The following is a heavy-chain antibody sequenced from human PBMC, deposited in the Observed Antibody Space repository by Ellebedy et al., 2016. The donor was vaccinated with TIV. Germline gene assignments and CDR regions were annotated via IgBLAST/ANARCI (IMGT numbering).Heavy chain of an antibody. Sequence: ASVKVSCKSSGYTFTAFYLHWVRQAPGQGLEWMGWINPDSGGTNFAQKFQDRVTMTRDTSVSTAYMELSRLESDDTAVYYCARVRRASSGMDVWGQGTTVTVS. J-gene: IGHJ6*02. CDR1: GYTFTAFY. CDR3: ARVRRASSGMDV. V-gene: IGHV1-2*02. CDR2: INPDSGGT. D-gene: IGHD6-13*01.